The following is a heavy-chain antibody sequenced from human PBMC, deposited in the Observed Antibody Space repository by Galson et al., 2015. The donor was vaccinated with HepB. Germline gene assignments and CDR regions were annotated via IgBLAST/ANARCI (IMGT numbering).Heavy chain of an antibody. J-gene: IGHJ5*02. CDR1: GFTFSNAW. Sequence: SLRLSCAASGFTFSNAWMSWVRQAPGKGLEWVGRIKSKTDGGTTDYAAPVKGRFTISRDDSKNTLYLQMSSLKTEDTAVYYCTTRCSSTTCFGNWFDPWGQGTLVTVSS. D-gene: IGHD2-2*01. CDR2: IKSKTDGGTT. CDR3: TTRCSSTTCFGNWFDP. V-gene: IGHV3-15*01.